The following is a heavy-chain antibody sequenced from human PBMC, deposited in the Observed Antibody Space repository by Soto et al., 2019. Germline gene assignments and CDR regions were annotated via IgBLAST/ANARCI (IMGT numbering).Heavy chain of an antibody. Sequence: SDTLSLTCTVSGGSISSIIYYWGWIRQPPGKGLEWIGSIYYSGSTYYNPSLKSRVTVSVDTSKNQFSLKLSSVTAADTAVYYCARHAIDGSYYPPTIIDYWGQGTLVTVSS. J-gene: IGHJ4*02. D-gene: IGHD3-10*01. V-gene: IGHV4-39*01. CDR1: GGSISSIIYY. CDR2: IYYSGST. CDR3: ARHAIDGSYYPPTIIDY.